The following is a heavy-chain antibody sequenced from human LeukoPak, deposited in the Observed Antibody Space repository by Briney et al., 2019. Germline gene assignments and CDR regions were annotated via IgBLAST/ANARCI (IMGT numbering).Heavy chain of an antibody. V-gene: IGHV3-48*03. CDR2: ISPSGFTT. Sequence: GGSLRLSCAASGFNFSSYEMNWVRRAPGKGLEWVSFISPSGFTTYYADSVKGRFTISRDNAKNSLYLQMNSLRAEDMAVYYCARVDRITGTTGDYWGQGTLVTVSP. J-gene: IGHJ4*02. CDR3: ARVDRITGTTGDY. CDR1: GFNFSSYE. D-gene: IGHD1-20*01.